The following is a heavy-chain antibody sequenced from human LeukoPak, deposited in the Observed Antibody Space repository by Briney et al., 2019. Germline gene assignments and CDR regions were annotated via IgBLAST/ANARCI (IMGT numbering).Heavy chain of an antibody. CDR2: IDPSGGST. V-gene: IGHV1-46*01. J-gene: IGHJ4*02. CDR3: ARGDVDSNGYYYFDY. CDR1: GYTFTSYY. Sequence: GASVKVSCKASGYTFTSYYMHWVRQAPGQGLEWMGIIDPSGGSTSYAQKFQGRVTMTRDTSTSTVYMELSSLRSEDTAVYYCARGDVDSNGYYYFDYWGQGTLVTVSS. D-gene: IGHD3-22*01.